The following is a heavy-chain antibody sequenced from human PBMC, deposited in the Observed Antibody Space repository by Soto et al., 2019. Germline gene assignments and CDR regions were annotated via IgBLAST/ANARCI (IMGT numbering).Heavy chain of an antibody. Sequence: QVQLVESGGGVVQPGRSLRLSCAASGFTFSSDGMHWVRQAPGKGLEWVAVISYDGSSQYYAFSVQGRFAISRDNSKNTLYLQMNSLRPEDTALYYCAKANAHIPFDSWGQGTLVTVSS. J-gene: IGHJ4*02. CDR1: GFTFSSDG. V-gene: IGHV3-30*18. D-gene: IGHD2-21*01. CDR2: ISYDGSSQ. CDR3: AKANAHIPFDS.